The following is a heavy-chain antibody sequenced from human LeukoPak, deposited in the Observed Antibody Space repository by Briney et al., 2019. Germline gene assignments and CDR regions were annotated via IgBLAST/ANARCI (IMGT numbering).Heavy chain of an antibody. Sequence: PGGSLRLSCAASGFIFNNYWISWVRQAPGEGREWVANIKQDGSEKYYVDSVKGRVTISRDYTKNSLYLQMNSLRAEDTAVYYCARDGNLIWGQGTMVTVSS. D-gene: IGHD1-26*01. CDR3: ARDGNLI. CDR1: GFIFNNYW. J-gene: IGHJ3*02. CDR2: IKQDGSEK. V-gene: IGHV3-7*01.